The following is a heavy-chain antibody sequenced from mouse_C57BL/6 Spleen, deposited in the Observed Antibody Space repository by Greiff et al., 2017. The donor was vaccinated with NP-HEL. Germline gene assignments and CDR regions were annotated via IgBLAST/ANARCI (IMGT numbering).Heavy chain of an antibody. CDR2: ISYSGST. J-gene: IGHJ3*01. Sequence: DVQLQESGPGMVKPSQSLSLTCTVTGYSITSGYDWYWIRHFPENKREWMGNISYSGSTNYNPSLKSRIPITEDTSKNHVFLKLNSVTTEDTATYYWARDGGDYGSTVCAYGRQGTLVTVSA. CDR3: ARDGGDYGSTVCAY. V-gene: IGHV3-1*01. D-gene: IGHD1-1*01. CDR1: GYSITSGYD.